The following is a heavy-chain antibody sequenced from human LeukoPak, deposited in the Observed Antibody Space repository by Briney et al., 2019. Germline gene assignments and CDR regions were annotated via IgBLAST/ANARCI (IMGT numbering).Heavy chain of an antibody. J-gene: IGHJ4*02. V-gene: IGHV6-1*01. CDR1: GDSVSSNSAA. D-gene: IGHD6-13*01. Sequence: SQTLSLTCAISGDSVSSNSAAWNCIRQSPSRGLEWLGRAYYRSKWYNDYAVSVKSRITINPDTSMNQFSLQLNSVTPEDTAVYYCARGTNGQQLAGCFDYWGQGTLVTVSS. CDR3: ARGTNGQQLAGCFDY. CDR2: AYYRSKWYN.